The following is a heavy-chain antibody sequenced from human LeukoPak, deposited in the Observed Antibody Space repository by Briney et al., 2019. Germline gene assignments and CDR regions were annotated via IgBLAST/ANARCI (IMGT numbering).Heavy chain of an antibody. V-gene: IGHV1-46*01. D-gene: IGHD4-23*01. CDR2: INPSGGST. J-gene: IGHJ6*02. Sequence: ASVKVSCKASGYAFTSYYMHWVRQAPGQGLEWMGIINPSGGSTSYAQKFQGRVTMTRDTSTSTVYMELSSLRSEDTAVYYCARDGSSVASLYGMDVWGQGTTVTVSS. CDR3: ARDGSSVASLYGMDV. CDR1: GYAFTSYY.